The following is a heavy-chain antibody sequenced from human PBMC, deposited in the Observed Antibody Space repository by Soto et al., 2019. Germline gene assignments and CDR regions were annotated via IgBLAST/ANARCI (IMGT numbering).Heavy chain of an antibody. V-gene: IGHV4-59*08. CDR1: GGSISSYY. D-gene: IGHD4-17*01. J-gene: IGHJ4*02. Sequence: PSETLSLTCAVYGGSISSYYWSWIRQPPGKGLEWIGYIYYSGSTNYNSSLKSRVTISVDTSKNQFSLKLSSVTAADTAVYYCARRYGPGFDYWGQGTLVTVSS. CDR2: IYYSGST. CDR3: ARRYGPGFDY.